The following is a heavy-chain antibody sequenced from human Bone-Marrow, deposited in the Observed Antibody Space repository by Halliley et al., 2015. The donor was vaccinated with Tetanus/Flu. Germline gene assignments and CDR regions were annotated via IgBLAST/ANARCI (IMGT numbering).Heavy chain of an antibody. CDR3: VRQPGAGGVPFFDD. V-gene: IGHV3-20*03. CDR2: INGNAGST. J-gene: IGHJ4*02. D-gene: IGHD3-16*01. Sequence: SAINGNAGSTNYAGSVKGRFTISRDNSKSTLYLQMIGLKAGDTAFYFWVRQPGAGGVPFFDDWGQGTLVAVSS.